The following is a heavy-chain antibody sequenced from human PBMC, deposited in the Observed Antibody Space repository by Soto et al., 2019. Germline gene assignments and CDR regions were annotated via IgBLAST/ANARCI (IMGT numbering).Heavy chain of an antibody. CDR1: GGSISSYY. D-gene: IGHD6-13*01. V-gene: IGHV4-59*08. CDR2: IYYSGST. J-gene: IGHJ4*02. Sequence: SETLSLTCTVSGGSISSYYWSWIRQPPGKGLEWIGYIYYSGSTNYNPSLKSRVTISVDTSKNQFSLKLSSVTAADTAVYYCASLIAAAGTHFDYWGQGTLVTVPQ. CDR3: ASLIAAAGTHFDY.